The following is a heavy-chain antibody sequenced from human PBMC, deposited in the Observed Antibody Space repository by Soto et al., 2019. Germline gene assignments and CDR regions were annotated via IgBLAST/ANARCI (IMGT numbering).Heavy chain of an antibody. D-gene: IGHD6-13*01. V-gene: IGHV5-51*01. Sequence: GESLKISCKGSGYSFTIYWIGWVRQMPGKGLEWMGIIYPGDSDTRYSPSFQGQVTISADKSISTAYLQWSSLKASDTAMYYCARHLGAAAGPLYGMDVWGQGTTVTVSS. CDR1: GYSFTIYW. CDR3: ARHLGAAAGPLYGMDV. J-gene: IGHJ6*02. CDR2: IYPGDSDT.